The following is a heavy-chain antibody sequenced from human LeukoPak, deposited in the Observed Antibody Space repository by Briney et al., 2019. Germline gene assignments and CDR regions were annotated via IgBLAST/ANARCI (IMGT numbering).Heavy chain of an antibody. J-gene: IGHJ3*02. CDR3: ARQREYCSGVSCYSDVFDI. CDR1: GGSISNYY. Sequence: SETLSLTCTVSGGSISNYYWSWIRQPPGKGLECIGYIYYSGSTNYNPSLKSRVTIPVDTSKNQFSLRLSSVTAADTAVYYCARQREYCSGVSCYSDVFDIWGQGTMVTVSS. V-gene: IGHV4-59*08. CDR2: IYYSGST. D-gene: IGHD2-15*01.